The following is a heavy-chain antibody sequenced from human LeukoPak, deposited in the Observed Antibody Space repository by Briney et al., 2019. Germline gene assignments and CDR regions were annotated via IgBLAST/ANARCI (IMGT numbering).Heavy chain of an antibody. J-gene: IGHJ4*02. CDR2: IYSGGST. CDR3: ARDGDTAMVTGGY. V-gene: IGHV3-53*01. Sequence: GGSLRLSCAASGFTVSSNYMSWVRQAPGKGLEWVSVIYSGGSTYYADSVKGRFTISRDNSKNTLYLQMNSLRAEDTAVYYCARDGDTAMVTGGYWGQGTLVTVSS. D-gene: IGHD5-18*01. CDR1: GFTVSSNY.